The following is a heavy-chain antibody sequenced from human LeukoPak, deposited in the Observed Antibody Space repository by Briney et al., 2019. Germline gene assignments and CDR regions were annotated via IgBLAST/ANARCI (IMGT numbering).Heavy chain of an antibody. J-gene: IGHJ4*02. CDR2: INHSGST. V-gene: IGHV4-34*01. Sequence: SETLSLTCAVYGGPFSGYYWSWIRQPPGKGLEWIGEINHSGSTNYNPSLKSRVTISVDTSKNQFSLKLSSVTAADTAVYYCARVNGRLLWFGELSFDYWGQGTLVTVSS. D-gene: IGHD3-10*01. CDR1: GGPFSGYY. CDR3: ARVNGRLLWFGELSFDY.